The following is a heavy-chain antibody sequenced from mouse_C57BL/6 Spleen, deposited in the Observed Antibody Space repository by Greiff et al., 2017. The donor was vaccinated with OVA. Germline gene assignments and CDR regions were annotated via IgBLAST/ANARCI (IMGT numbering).Heavy chain of an antibody. Sequence: QVQLQQPGAELVKPGASVKLSCKASGYTFTSYWMQWVKQRPGQGLEWIGEIDPSDSYTNYNQKFKGKATLTVDTSSSTAYMQLSSLTSEDSAVYYCAGGTAQATAWFAYWGQGTLVTVSA. D-gene: IGHD3-2*02. V-gene: IGHV1-50*01. CDR2: IDPSDSYT. CDR1: GYTFTSYW. J-gene: IGHJ3*01. CDR3: AGGTAQATAWFAY.